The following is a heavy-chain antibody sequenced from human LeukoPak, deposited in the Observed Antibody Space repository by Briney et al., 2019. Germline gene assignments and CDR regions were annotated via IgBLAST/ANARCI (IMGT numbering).Heavy chain of an antibody. CDR3: ARTCSTSCPYWYFNL. CDR2: ISAYNDNT. J-gene: IGHJ2*01. CDR1: GYTLTSYG. D-gene: IGHD2-2*01. Sequence: ASVKVSCKASGYTLTSYGISWVRQAPGQGLEWMGWISAYNDNTNYAQKLQGRVTMTTDTSTSTAYMDLRSLRSDDTAVYYCARTCSTSCPYWYFNLWGRGTLVTVSS. V-gene: IGHV1-18*01.